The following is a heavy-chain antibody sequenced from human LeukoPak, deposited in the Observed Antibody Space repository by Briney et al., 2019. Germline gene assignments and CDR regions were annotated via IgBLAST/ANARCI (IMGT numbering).Heavy chain of an antibody. CDR3: ARDSSNHKLAY. CDR1: GFTFSSYS. D-gene: IGHD4-11*01. Sequence: GGSLRLSCAASGFTFSSYSMNWVRQAPGKGLEWVSSISSSSSYIYYADSVKGRFAISRDNAKNSLYLQMNSLRAEDTAVYYCARDSSNHKLAYWGQGTLVTVSS. V-gene: IGHV3-21*01. CDR2: ISSSSSYI. J-gene: IGHJ4*02.